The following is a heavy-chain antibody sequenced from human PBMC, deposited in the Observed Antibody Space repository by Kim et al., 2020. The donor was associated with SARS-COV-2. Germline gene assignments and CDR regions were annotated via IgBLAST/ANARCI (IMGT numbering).Heavy chain of an antibody. J-gene: IGHJ5*02. CDR3: ARIRVQVNWFDP. V-gene: IGHV4-39*01. Sequence: TNWTRPLKSRVPISVDTTKKQFSLKLSSVTAADTAVYYCARIRVQVNWFDPWGQGTLVTVSS. D-gene: IGHD3-10*01. CDR2: T.